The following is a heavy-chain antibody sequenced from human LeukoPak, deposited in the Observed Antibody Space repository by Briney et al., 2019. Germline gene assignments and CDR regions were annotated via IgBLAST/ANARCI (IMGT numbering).Heavy chain of an antibody. CDR3: ARDDAIVGATTMKNLDY. V-gene: IGHV1-18*01. Sequence: GASVKVSCKASGYTFTSCGISWVRQAPGQGLEWMGWISAYNGNTNYAQKLQGRVTMTTDTSTSTAYMELRSLRSEDTAVYYCARDDAIVGATTMKNLDYWGQGTLVTVSS. CDR1: GYTFTSCG. CDR2: ISAYNGNT. J-gene: IGHJ4*02. D-gene: IGHD1-26*01.